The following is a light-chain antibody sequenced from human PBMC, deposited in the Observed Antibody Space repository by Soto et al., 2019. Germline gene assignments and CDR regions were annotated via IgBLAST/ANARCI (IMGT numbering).Light chain of an antibody. V-gene: IGKV1-9*01. CDR3: QQLFDSPIT. CDR2: AAS. Sequence: IQLTQTPSSLSAYVGDRVTITCRVSQGISSFLAWYQQKPGKAPKLLIYAASTLESGVPSRFSATVSGTEFSLTITSLQPEDFATYYCQQLFDSPITFGQGTRLEIK. J-gene: IGKJ5*01. CDR1: QGISSF.